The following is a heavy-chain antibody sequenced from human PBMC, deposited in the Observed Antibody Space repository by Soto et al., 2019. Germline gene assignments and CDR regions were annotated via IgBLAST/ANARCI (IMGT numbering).Heavy chain of an antibody. CDR1: GFIFAGHG. V-gene: IGHV3-30*03. Sequence: QVQLEESGGGVVQPGRSLRLSCAASGFIFAGHGMYWVRQVPGKGLEWVALISLDGINKYYADSVKGRFTISRDNSKNTLYLQMNSLRAEDTAVYYCARDRSSSYDYWGQGALVTVSS. J-gene: IGHJ4*02. CDR2: ISLDGINK. D-gene: IGHD6-13*01. CDR3: ARDRSSSYDY.